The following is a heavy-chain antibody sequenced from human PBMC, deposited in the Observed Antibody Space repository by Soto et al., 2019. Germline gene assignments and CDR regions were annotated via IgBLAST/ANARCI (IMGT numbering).Heavy chain of an antibody. V-gene: IGHV3-53*01. Sequence: GGSMRLSCAASELTVSSNYMSWVRKAPGKGLERVSVIYSGGSTYYADSVKGRFTVSRDTSKNTVYLQMNSLRAEDTAVYYCARDSLNITIFGVVRGYPGMDVWGQGTTVTVSS. CDR3: ARDSLNITIFGVVRGYPGMDV. J-gene: IGHJ6*02. CDR2: IYSGGST. CDR1: ELTVSSNY. D-gene: IGHD3-3*01.